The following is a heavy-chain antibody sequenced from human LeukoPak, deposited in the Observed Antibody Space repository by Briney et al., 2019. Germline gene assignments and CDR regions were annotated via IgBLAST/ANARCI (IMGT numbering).Heavy chain of an antibody. D-gene: IGHD6-6*01. J-gene: IGHJ6*02. CDR2: ISGDGETT. Sequence: GGSLRLSCTASGFTFADYGMHWVRQAPGKGLEWVSLISGDGETTYYADSVKGRFTISRDNSKNSLYLQMNSLRTEDTALYYCTKDAPASSSGFYYYYGMDVWDQGTTVTVSS. CDR1: GFTFADYG. V-gene: IGHV3-43*02. CDR3: TKDAPASSSGFYYYYGMDV.